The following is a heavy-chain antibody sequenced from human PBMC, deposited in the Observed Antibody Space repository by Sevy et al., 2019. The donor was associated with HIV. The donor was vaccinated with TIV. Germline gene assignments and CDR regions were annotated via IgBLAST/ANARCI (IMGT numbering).Heavy chain of an antibody. V-gene: IGHV4-59*01. CDR3: ARVGFNWNDVDY. J-gene: IGHJ4*02. CDR2: IYYSGTT. D-gene: IGHD1-20*01. Sequence: SETLSLTCTVSGASMNIYYWSWIRQPPGKGLEWMGYIYYSGTTNYNPSLKSRLTISIDTSKNQFSLKLSSVTAADTAVYYCARVGFNWNDVDYWGQGTLVTVSS. CDR1: GASMNIYY.